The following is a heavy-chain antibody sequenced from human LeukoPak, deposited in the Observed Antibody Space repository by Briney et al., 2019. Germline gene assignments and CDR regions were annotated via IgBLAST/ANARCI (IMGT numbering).Heavy chain of an antibody. J-gene: IGHJ5*01. V-gene: IGHV3-23*01. CDR2: LSDNGGCP. D-gene: IGHD2-21*01. CDR3: AKDPETYSSRWFDS. Sequence: GGSLRLSCAASGFTFSNYAMSWVRQAPGKGLEWVSSLSDNGGCPYYADSVKGRFTISRDNSKNTLHLHLNSLRVEDTAVYYCAKDPETYSSRWFDSWGQGTLVTVSS. CDR1: GFTFSNYA.